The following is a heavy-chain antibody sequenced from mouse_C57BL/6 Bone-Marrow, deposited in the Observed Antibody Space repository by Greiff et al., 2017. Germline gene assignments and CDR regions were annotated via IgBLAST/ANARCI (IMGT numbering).Heavy chain of an antibody. D-gene: IGHD2-2*01. CDR3: ARDGYGAMDY. CDR1: GFTFSDYY. V-gene: IGHV5-16*01. J-gene: IGHJ4*01. Sequence: EVKLVESEGGLVQPGSSMQLSCTASGFTFSDYYMAWVRQVPEKGLEWVANINYDGSSTYYLDSLKSRFIISRDNAKNILYLQMSSLKSEDTATYYCARDGYGAMDYWGQGTSVTVSS. CDR2: INYDGSST.